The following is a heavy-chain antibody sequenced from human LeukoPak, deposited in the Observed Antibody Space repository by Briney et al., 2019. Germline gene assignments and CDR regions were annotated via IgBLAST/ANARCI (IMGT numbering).Heavy chain of an antibody. J-gene: IGHJ6*03. CDR2: MNPNSGNT. Sequence: ASVKVSCKASGYTFTSYDINWVRQATGQGLEWMGWMNPNSGNTGYAQKFQGRVTITRNTSISTAYMELSSLRSEDTAVYYCARGAGSSWYNYYYYMDVWGKGTTVTVSS. D-gene: IGHD6-13*01. V-gene: IGHV1-8*03. CDR1: GYTFTSYD. CDR3: ARGAGSSWYNYYYYMDV.